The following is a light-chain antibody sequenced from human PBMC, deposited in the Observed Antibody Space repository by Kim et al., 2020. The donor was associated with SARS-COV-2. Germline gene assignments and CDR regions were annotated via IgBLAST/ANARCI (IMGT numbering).Light chain of an antibody. CDR2: WAS. Sequence: ATINCKCSQNILYAANNLNYLAWYQHKAGQPPKLLISWASSREYGVPDRFSGSGSGTNFTLTITSLQAEDVAVYYCQPYYGYPPYSFGQGTKLEIK. J-gene: IGKJ2*03. V-gene: IGKV4-1*01. CDR1: QNILYAANNLNY. CDR3: QPYYGYPPYS.